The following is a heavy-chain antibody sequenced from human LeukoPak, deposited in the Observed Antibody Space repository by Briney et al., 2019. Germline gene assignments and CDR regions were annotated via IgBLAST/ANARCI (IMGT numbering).Heavy chain of an antibody. V-gene: IGHV3-21*01. CDR2: ISSSSSYI. CDR3: ARGPDNYYDTPSDC. CDR1: GFTLSSYS. Sequence: PEGSLRLSCVASGFTLSSYSMNWVRQAPGKGLEWVSSISSSSSYIYYTDSVKGRFTISRDNAKNSLYLQMNSLRAEDTAVYYCARGPDNYYDTPSDCWGQGTLVTVSS. D-gene: IGHD3-22*01. J-gene: IGHJ4*02.